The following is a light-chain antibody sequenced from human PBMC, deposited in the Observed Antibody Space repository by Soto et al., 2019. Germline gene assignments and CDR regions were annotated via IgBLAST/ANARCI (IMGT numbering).Light chain of an antibody. CDR1: YTDVGGYNR. V-gene: IGLV2-8*01. CDR2: EVD. CDR3: SSYAGSNNFV. Sequence: QSALAQPASVSGSPGQSITISCTGTYTDVGGYNRVSWYQHHAGKGPKMLIFEVDNRPSGISDRFSGSKSGDTASLTISDLQAEDEADYYCSSYAGSNNFVFGNGKKVTV. J-gene: IGLJ1*01.